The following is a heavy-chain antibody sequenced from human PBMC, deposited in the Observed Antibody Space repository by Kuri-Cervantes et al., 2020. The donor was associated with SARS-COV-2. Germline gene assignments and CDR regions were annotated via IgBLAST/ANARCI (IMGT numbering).Heavy chain of an antibody. CDR1: GGSISSYY. CDR2: INHSGST. D-gene: IGHD3-10*01. Sequence: GSLSLTCTVSGGSISSYYWSWIRQPPGKGLEWIGEINHSGSTNYNPSLKSRVTISVDTSKNQFSLKLSSVTAADTAVYYCARSRGVQGVVDYWGQGTLVTVSS. V-gene: IGHV4-34*01. J-gene: IGHJ4*02. CDR3: ARSRGVQGVVDY.